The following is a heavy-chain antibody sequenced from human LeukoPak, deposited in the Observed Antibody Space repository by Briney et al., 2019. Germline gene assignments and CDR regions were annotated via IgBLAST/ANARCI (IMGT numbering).Heavy chain of an antibody. CDR2: IGAYNGNT. V-gene: IGHV1-18*01. CDR3: ARTGTGTTQLHFDY. D-gene: IGHD1-1*01. CDR1: GYTFTSYG. Sequence: ASVKVSCKASGYTFTSYGFSWVRQAPGQGLEWMGWIGAYNGNTNYAHKLQGRVTMTTDTSTSTAYMELRSLRSDDTAVYYCARTGTGTTQLHFDYWGQGTLVTVSS. J-gene: IGHJ4*02.